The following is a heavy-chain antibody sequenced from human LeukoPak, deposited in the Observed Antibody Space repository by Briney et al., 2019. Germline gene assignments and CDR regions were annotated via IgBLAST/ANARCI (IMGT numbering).Heavy chain of an antibody. Sequence: GGSLRLSCGASGFSFSTYGMTWVRQAPGKGLEWVSGISGSGESTYYADSVKGRFTISRDNSKKTLNLQMNSLRAEDTAVYYCAKDPIRRYIAVAGIVYWGQGTLVTVSS. CDR2: ISGSGEST. CDR3: AKDPIRRYIAVAGIVY. V-gene: IGHV3-23*01. J-gene: IGHJ4*02. CDR1: GFSFSTYG. D-gene: IGHD6-19*01.